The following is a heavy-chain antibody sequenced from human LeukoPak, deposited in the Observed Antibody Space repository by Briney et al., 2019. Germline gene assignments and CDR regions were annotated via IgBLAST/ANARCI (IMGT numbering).Heavy chain of an antibody. V-gene: IGHV3-7*01. D-gene: IGHD3-22*01. CDR1: GFTFSSYW. J-gene: IGHJ4*02. CDR2: IKQDGSEK. Sequence: GGSLRLSCAASGFTFSSYWMHWVRQAPGKGLEWVANIKQDGSEKYYVDSVKGRFTISRDNAKNSLYLQMNSLRAGDTAVYYCASLDSSGPLPYYFDYWGQGTLVTVSS. CDR3: ASLDSSGPLPYYFDY.